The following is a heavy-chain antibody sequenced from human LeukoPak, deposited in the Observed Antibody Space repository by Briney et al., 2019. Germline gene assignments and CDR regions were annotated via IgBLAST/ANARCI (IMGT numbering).Heavy chain of an antibody. CDR2: ISAYNGNT. J-gene: IGHJ5*02. D-gene: IGHD6-19*01. CDR1: GYAFTNYV. CDR3: ARGGEQWLSNWFDP. V-gene: IGHV1-18*01. Sequence: ASVKVSCKASGYAFTNYVITWARQAPGQGLEWMGWISAYNGNTNYAQNFQARVTMTTDTSTSTAYMELRSLRSDDTAVYYCARGGEQWLSNWFDPWGQGTLVTVSS.